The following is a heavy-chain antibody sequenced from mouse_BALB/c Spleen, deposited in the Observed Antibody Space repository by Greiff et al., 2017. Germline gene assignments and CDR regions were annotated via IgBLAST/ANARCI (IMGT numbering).Heavy chain of an antibody. CDR3: ARGERRYAPCAY. D-gene: IGHD6-5*01. V-gene: IGHV2-6-7*01. CDR1: GFSLTGYG. CDR2: IWGDGST. J-gene: IGHJ3*01. Sequence: QVQLKESGPGLVAPSQSLSITCTVSGFSLTGYGVNWVRQPPGKGLAWLGMIWGDGSTDYNSALKSRLSISKDNSKSQVFLKMNSLQTDDTARYYCARGERRYAPCAYGGQGTLVTVSA.